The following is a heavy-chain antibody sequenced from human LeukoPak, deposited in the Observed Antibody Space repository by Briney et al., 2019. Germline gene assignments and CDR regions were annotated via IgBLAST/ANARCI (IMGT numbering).Heavy chain of an antibody. D-gene: IGHD3-9*01. V-gene: IGHV4-34*01. CDR3: ARVSRYFDWLLNPPYFDY. Sequence: SETLSLICAVYGGSFSGYYWSWIRQPPGKGLEWIGEINHSGSTNYNPSLKSRVTISVDTSKNQFSLKLSSVTAADTAVYYCARVSRYFDWLLNPPYFDYWGQGTLVTVSS. CDR2: INHSGST. CDR1: GGSFSGYY. J-gene: IGHJ4*02.